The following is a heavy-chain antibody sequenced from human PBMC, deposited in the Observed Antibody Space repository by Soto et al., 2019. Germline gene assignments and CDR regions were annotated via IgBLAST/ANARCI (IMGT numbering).Heavy chain of an antibody. CDR3: AKVGFGYDILTGHYGVDY. V-gene: IGHV3-23*01. CDR1: GFTFSSYA. CDR2: ITGTGGNT. Sequence: PGGSLRLSCAASGFTFSSYAMSWVRQAPGKGLEWVSVITGTGGNTYYADSVKGRFTIARDNSKNTLYLQMDSLRADDTAVYYCAKVGFGYDILTGHYGVDYWGPGTLVTVSS. J-gene: IGHJ4*02. D-gene: IGHD3-9*01.